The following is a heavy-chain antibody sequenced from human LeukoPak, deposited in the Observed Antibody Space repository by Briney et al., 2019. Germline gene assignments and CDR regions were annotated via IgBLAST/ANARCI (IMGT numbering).Heavy chain of an antibody. CDR3: AGGGAYYYGSGSYKS. J-gene: IGHJ5*02. D-gene: IGHD3-10*01. V-gene: IGHV1-69*05. Sequence: GASVKVSCKASGGTFSSYAISWVRQAPGQGLEWMGGIIPIFGTANYAQKFQGRVTITTDESTSTAYMELSSLRPEDTAVYYCAGGGAYYYGSGSYKSWGQGTLVTVSS. CDR2: IIPIFGTA. CDR1: GGTFSSYA.